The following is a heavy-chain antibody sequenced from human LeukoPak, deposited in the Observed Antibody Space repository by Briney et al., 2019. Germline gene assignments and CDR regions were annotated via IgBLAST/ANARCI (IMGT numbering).Heavy chain of an antibody. J-gene: IGHJ4*02. CDR3: AGNYDSSGYYLGY. V-gene: IGHV4-34*01. D-gene: IGHD3-22*01. Sequence: SETLSLTCAVYGGSLSGYYWSWIRQPPGKGLEWIGEINHSGSTNYNPSLKSRVTISVDTSKNQFSLKLSSVTAADTAVYYCAGNYDSSGYYLGYWGQGTLVTVSS. CDR1: GGSLSGYY. CDR2: INHSGST.